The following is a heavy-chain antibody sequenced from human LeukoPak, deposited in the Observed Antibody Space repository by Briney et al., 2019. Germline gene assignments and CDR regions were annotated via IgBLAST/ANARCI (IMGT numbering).Heavy chain of an antibody. J-gene: IGHJ4*02. V-gene: IGHV1-18*01. CDR1: GYTFTSYG. CDR2: ITTYNSNT. D-gene: IGHD2-2*01. CDR3: AKGPLRGTAAAIDY. Sequence: ASVKVSCKASGYTFTSYGISWVRQAPGQGLEWMGWITTYNSNTHYAQNLQGRVTVTTDTSTSTAYMELRSLRSDDTAVYYCAKGPLRGTAAAIDYWGQGTLVTVSS.